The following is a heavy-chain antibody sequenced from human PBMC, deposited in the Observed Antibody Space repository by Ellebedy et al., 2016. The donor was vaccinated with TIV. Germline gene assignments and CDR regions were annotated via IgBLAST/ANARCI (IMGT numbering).Heavy chain of an antibody. CDR3: ASGNSYEGMDV. J-gene: IGHJ6*02. Sequence: SETLSLTCNVSGGSITSSIYYWGCIRQSPGKGLEWIGSIYYSGSTYYNPSLKSRVTMSSDMSKKHFSLKLSSVTAAETAVYDCASGNSYEGMDVWGQGTTVTVSS. CDR1: GGSITSSIYY. V-gene: IGHV4-39*07. CDR2: IYYSGST. D-gene: IGHD5-18*01.